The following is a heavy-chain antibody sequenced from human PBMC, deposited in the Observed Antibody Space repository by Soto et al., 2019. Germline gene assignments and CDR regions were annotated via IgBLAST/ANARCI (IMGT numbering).Heavy chain of an antibody. V-gene: IGHV3-30*18. J-gene: IGHJ3*02. Sequence: QVQLVESGGGVVQPGRSLRLSCAASGFTFSTYGMYWVRQAPGKGLEWVAVISDDGNSKYYAYSVKGRFTISRDNSKNTVYLQMNSLRLEDTAVYYCAKDQTHAFDIWGQGTMVTVSS. CDR1: GFTFSTYG. CDR2: ISDDGNSK. CDR3: AKDQTHAFDI.